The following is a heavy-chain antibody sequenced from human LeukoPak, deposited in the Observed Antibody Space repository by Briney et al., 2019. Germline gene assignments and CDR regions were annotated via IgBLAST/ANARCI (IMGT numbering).Heavy chain of an antibody. D-gene: IGHD3-16*01. CDR2: IKQDGSEK. CDR1: GFTFNNYW. J-gene: IGHJ4*02. CDR3: ARDLMGSYAGY. Sequence: GGSLRLSCAASGFTFNNYWMSWVRQAPGKGLEWVANIKQDGSEKNYVDSVKGRFTISRDNAKNSLYLQMNSLRAEDTAVYYCARDLMGSYAGYWGQGTLVTVSS. V-gene: IGHV3-7*03.